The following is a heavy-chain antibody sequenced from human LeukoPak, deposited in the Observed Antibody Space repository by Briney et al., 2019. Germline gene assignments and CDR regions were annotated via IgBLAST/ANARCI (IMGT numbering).Heavy chain of an antibody. D-gene: IGHD2/OR15-2a*01. CDR3: AKGRRGFLTYYFDY. CDR1: GFTFDDYA. V-gene: IGHV3-9*01. Sequence: GRSLRLSCAASGFTFDDYAMHWVRQAPGKGLEWVSGISWNSGSIGYADSVKGRFTISRDNAKSSLYLQMNSLRAEDTALYYCAKGRRGFLTYYFDYWGQGTLVTVSS. CDR2: ISWNSGSI. J-gene: IGHJ4*02.